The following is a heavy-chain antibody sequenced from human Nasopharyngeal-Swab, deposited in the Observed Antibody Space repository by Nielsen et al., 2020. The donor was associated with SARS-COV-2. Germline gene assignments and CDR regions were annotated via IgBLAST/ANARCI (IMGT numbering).Heavy chain of an antibody. Sequence: SGPTLVKPTETLTLTCTVSGFSLSNARMGVSWIRQPPGKALEWLAHIFSNDEKSYSTSLKSRLTISKDTSKSQVVLTMTNMDPVDTATYYCARLQHNFVFWCVVSYGMDVWGQGTTVTVSS. J-gene: IGHJ6*02. CDR2: IFSNDEK. D-gene: IGHD3-3*01. CDR3: ARLQHNFVFWCVVSYGMDV. V-gene: IGHV2-26*01. CDR1: GFSLSNARMG.